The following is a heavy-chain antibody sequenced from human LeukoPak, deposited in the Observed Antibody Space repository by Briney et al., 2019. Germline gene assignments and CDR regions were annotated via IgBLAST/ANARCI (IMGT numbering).Heavy chain of an antibody. J-gene: IGHJ4*02. D-gene: IGHD5-12*01. CDR3: ARAPSGYSGCESKTSFDF. V-gene: IGHV4-61*08. CDR1: GGSISSGGYY. CDR2: IYYTGSA. Sequence: SQTLSLTCTVSGGSISSGGYYWSWIRQHPGKGLEWIGYIYYTGSANYHPSLTSRVTMSVDTSKNQFSLRLNSVTAADTAVYYCARAPSGYSGCESKTSFDFWGQGTLVTVSS.